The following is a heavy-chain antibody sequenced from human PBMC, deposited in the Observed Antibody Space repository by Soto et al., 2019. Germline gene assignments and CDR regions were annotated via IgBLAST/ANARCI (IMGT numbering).Heavy chain of an antibody. V-gene: IGHV3-23*01. CDR3: AKDAVSANGEWDWFDP. D-gene: IGHD2-21*02. CDR2: IHGSAGGA. J-gene: IGHJ5*02. Sequence: EMQLLGSGGGLVEPGGSLRLSCAASGFTFSXYAMTWVXQAPGKGLEWVSSIHGSAGGAYYSDSVKGRFTVSRADSQKTLFLQMTSLRVDDTAIYYCAKDAVSANGEWDWFDPWGQGILVTVSS. CDR1: GFTFSXYA.